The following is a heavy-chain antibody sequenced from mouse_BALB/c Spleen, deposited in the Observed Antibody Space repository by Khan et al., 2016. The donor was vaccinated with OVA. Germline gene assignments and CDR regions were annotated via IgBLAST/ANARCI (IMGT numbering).Heavy chain of an antibody. CDR2: INPYNDGA. CDR3: ARDYGSSFWFAY. Sequence: VQLKESGPELVKPGASVKMSCKTSGYTFTNYIIHWVKQKPGQGLEWIGYINPYNDGAKYNDKFKDKATLTSDKSSSTASMELSGLTSEDSAVYYCARDYGSSFWFAYWGQGTLVTVSA. CDR1: GYTFTNYI. J-gene: IGHJ3*01. D-gene: IGHD1-1*01. V-gene: IGHV1S136*01.